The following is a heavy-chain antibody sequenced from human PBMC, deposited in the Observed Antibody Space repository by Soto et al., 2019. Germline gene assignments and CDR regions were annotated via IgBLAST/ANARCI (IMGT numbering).Heavy chain of an antibody. D-gene: IGHD4-17*01. CDR2: ISNSGGST. CDR1: GFTFSSYA. CDR3: AKEFGSGDYMWVFDL. V-gene: IGHV3-23*01. Sequence: EVLLLESGGGLVQPGGSLRLSCAASGFTFSSYAMTWVRQAPGKGLEWVSSISNSGGSTYFADSVKGRFTISRDNSKKTPDLEMTSLRAEDTALCYCAKEFGSGDYMWVFDLWGQGTVVTVSS. J-gene: IGHJ4*02.